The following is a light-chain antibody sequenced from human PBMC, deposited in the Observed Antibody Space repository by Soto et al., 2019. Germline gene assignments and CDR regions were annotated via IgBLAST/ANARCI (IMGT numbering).Light chain of an antibody. J-gene: IGKJ1*01. Sequence: EIVLTQSPGTLSLSPGERATLSCRASQSVSSRYLAWYQQKPGQAPRLLIYGASSRATGIPDRFSGSGSGTDFTLTISRLEPEDFAVYYCQQYCSSLTWTVGQGTKVEIK. CDR2: GAS. V-gene: IGKV3-20*01. CDR3: QQYCSSLTWT. CDR1: QSVSSRY.